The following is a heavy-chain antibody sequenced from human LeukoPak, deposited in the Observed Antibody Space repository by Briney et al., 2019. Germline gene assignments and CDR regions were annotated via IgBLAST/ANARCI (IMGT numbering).Heavy chain of an antibody. CDR1: GFTFSSYG. CDR2: ISYDGSNK. J-gene: IGHJ3*02. Sequence: GGSLRLSCAASGFTFSSYGMHWVRQAPGKGLEWVAVISYDGSNKKYADSVKGRFTISRDNSKNTLYLQMNSLRAEDTAVYYCARDQGVHCSGGSCTAFDIWGQGTMVTVSS. CDR3: ARDQGVHCSGGSCTAFDI. D-gene: IGHD2-15*01. V-gene: IGHV3-30*03.